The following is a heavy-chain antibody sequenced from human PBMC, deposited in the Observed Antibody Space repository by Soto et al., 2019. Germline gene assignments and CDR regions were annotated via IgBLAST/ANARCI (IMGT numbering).Heavy chain of an antibody. J-gene: IGHJ4*02. D-gene: IGHD2-15*01. CDR1: GFTFSSYA. Sequence: DVQLLESGGGLVQPEGSLRLSCAASGFTFSSYAMGWVRQGPGNGVGWVAVVSIGGSTHYGYSVRGRCTISRDNSMNTLALQMNSLRAEDTAVYLCAKRRGAGGHFDYWGPGALDTVS. V-gene: IGHV3-23*01. CDR3: AKRRGAGGHFDY. CDR2: VSIGGST.